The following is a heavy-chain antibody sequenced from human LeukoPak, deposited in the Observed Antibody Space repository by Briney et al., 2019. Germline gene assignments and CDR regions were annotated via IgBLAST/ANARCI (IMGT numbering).Heavy chain of an antibody. Sequence: GGSLRLSCAASGFTFSTYWMTWARQAPGKGLEWVANINEDGSEKYYVDSVKGRFTISRDKAQNSLYLQMNSLRAEDTAFYYCARGTMVAAGIDYWGQGTLVTVSS. J-gene: IGHJ4*02. CDR1: GFTFSTYW. CDR2: INEDGSEK. CDR3: ARGTMVAAGIDY. D-gene: IGHD2-15*01. V-gene: IGHV3-7*05.